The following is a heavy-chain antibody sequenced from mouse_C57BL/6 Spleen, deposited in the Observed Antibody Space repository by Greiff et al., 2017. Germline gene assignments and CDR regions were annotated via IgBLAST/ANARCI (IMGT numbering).Heavy chain of an antibody. J-gene: IGHJ1*03. CDR2: IYPRSGNT. CDR3: ASFRGDGYWYFDV. V-gene: IGHV1-81*01. Sequence: ESGAELARPGASVKLSCKASGYTFTSYGISWVKQRTGQGLEWIGEIYPRSGNTYYNEKFKGKATLTADKSSSTAYMELRSLTSEDSAVYFCASFRGDGYWYFDVWGTGTTVTVSS. CDR1: GYTFTSYG. D-gene: IGHD1-1*01.